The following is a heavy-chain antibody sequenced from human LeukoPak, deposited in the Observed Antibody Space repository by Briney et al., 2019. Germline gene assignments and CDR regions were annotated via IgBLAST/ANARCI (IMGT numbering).Heavy chain of an antibody. Sequence: ASVKVSCKASGYTFTGYYMHWVRQAPGQGLEWMGWINPNSGGTNYAQKFQGRVTMTRDTSISTAYMELSRLRSDDTAVYYCARVFTVWGVDDPFDYWGQGTLVIVSS. CDR3: ARVFTVWGVDDPFDY. D-gene: IGHD7-27*01. CDR1: GYTFTGYY. V-gene: IGHV1-2*02. CDR2: INPNSGGT. J-gene: IGHJ4*02.